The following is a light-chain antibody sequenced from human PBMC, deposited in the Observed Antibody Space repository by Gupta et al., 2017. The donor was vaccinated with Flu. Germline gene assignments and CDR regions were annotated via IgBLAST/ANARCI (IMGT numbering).Light chain of an antibody. Sequence: SSDVGNYDYVSWYQQHPVKAPKLIIYGVTERPSGVPERFSGSKSDKTASLTISGLQAEDEASYYCCSYAGTFTFVFGGGTKLTVL. CDR1: SSDVGNYDY. V-gene: IGLV2-11*01. CDR3: CSYAGTFTFV. CDR2: GVT. J-gene: IGLJ2*01.